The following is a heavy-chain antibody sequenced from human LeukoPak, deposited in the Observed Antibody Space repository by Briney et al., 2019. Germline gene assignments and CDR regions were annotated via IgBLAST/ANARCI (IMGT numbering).Heavy chain of an antibody. CDR3: ARSLTAAGSDRGAAGYKKNNWFDP. J-gene: IGHJ5*02. CDR2: INHSGST. Sequence: PSETLSLTCAVYGGSFSGYNWSWLRQPPGKGLEWIGEINHSGSTNYNPSLKSRVTISVDTSKNQFSLKLTSVTAADTAVYYCARSLTAAGSDRGAAGYKKNNWFDPWGQGTLVTVSP. V-gene: IGHV4-34*01. CDR1: GGSFSGYN. D-gene: IGHD6-13*01.